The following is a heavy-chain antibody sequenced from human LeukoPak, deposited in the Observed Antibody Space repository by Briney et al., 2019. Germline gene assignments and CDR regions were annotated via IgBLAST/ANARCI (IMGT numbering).Heavy chain of an antibody. Sequence: GGSLRLSCTASGFTFSTYWMSWVSQVPGKGREFVASIHQDGSKREYVDSVKGRFTISRDNAKNSLYLQMISLRAEDTAVYYCARWRGAQSEFEYWGQGTLVTVSS. V-gene: IGHV3-7*01. J-gene: IGHJ4*02. CDR2: IHQDGSKR. CDR1: GFTFSTYW. CDR3: ARWRGAQSEFEY. D-gene: IGHD3-3*01.